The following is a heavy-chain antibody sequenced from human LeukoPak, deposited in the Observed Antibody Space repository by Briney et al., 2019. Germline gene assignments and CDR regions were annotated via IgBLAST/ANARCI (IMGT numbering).Heavy chain of an antibody. CDR2: ISSSSSTI. J-gene: IGHJ3*02. Sequence: PGGSLRLSCAASGFTFSSYSMNWVRQAPGKGLEWVSYISSSSSTIYYADSVKGRFTISRDNAKNSLYLQMNSLRAEDTAVYYCAREVLGQTMIVPDAFDIWGQGTMVTVSS. D-gene: IGHD3-22*01. V-gene: IGHV3-48*01. CDR3: AREVLGQTMIVPDAFDI. CDR1: GFTFSSYS.